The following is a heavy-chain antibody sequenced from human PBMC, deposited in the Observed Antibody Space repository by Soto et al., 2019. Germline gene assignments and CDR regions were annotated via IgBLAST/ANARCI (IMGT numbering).Heavy chain of an antibody. D-gene: IGHD2-21*01. CDR3: AKSDCAGIHCYVLDF. J-gene: IGHJ4*02. V-gene: IGHV3-23*01. Sequence: GGSLRLSCAGSGFSPVNHAMSWVRQAPGEGLEWVAAISGDGGSSPFYADSVKGRFTISRDNSKNTLFLQMHSLRAEDSAVYYCAKSDCAGIHCYVLDFWGKGTVVTVSS. CDR2: ISGDGGSS. CDR1: GFSPVNHA.